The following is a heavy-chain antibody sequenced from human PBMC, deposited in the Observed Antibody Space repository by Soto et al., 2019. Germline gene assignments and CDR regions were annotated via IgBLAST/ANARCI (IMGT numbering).Heavy chain of an antibody. CDR2: IAYDGNSK. Sequence: SGGGVVQPGRSLRLSCAASGFTFRSYGMHWVRQAPGKGLEWVTFIAYDGNSKFYAESVKGRFTISRDNSRNTVYLQMDSLRPEDTAVYYCAREANDFDIWGQGTMVTVSS. CDR3: AREANDFDI. J-gene: IGHJ3*02. V-gene: IGHV3-30*03. CDR1: GFTFRSYG.